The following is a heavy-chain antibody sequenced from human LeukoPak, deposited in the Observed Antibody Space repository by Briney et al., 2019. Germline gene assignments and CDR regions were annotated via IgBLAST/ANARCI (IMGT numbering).Heavy chain of an antibody. V-gene: IGHV3-30*02. J-gene: IGHJ3*02. D-gene: IGHD5-24*01. CDR1: GFTFSSYG. Sequence: GGSLRLSCAASGFTFSSYGMHWVRQAPGKGLEWVAFIRYDGSNKYYADSVKGRFTISRDNSKNTLYLQMNSLRAEDTAVYYCARDREMATMESEGAFDIWGQGTMVTVSS. CDR3: ARDREMATMESEGAFDI. CDR2: IRYDGSNK.